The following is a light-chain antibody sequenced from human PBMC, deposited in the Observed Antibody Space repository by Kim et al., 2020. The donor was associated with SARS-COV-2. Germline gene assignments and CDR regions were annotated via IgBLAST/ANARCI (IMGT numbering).Light chain of an antibody. CDR3: QQLNSFPPV. Sequence: ASVGDRVTITCRASQDISSYLAWYQQIPGKAPNLLIYDATTLQSGVPSRFSGGGSGTDFTLTISSLQPEDFATYYCQQLNSFPPVFGPGTKVDIK. V-gene: IGKV1-9*01. CDR1: QDISSY. J-gene: IGKJ3*01. CDR2: DAT.